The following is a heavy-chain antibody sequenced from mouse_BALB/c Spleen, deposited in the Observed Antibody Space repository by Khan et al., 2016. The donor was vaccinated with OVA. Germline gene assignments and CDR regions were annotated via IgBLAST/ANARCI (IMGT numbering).Heavy chain of an antibody. J-gene: IGHJ2*01. V-gene: IGHV5-17*02. Sequence: EVQVVESGGGLVQPGGSRKLSCVASGFTFSNFGMHWVRQAPEKGLEWVAYISGYSSTIYYTDTVKGRFTISRDNPKNTLFLQLTSLGSDDMAMYYCARSFFYGYYFDQWGQGTTLTVSS. D-gene: IGHD1-1*01. CDR3: ARSFFYGYYFDQ. CDR1: GFTFSNFG. CDR2: ISGYSSTI.